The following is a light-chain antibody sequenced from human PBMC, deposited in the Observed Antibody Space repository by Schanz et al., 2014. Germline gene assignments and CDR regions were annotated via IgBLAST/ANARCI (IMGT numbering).Light chain of an antibody. CDR1: SSNIGAGYD. CDR2: TNI. CDR3: QSYDSSLSEWV. J-gene: IGLJ3*02. V-gene: IGLV1-40*01. Sequence: QSVLTQPPSVSGAPGQRVTISCTGSSSNIGAGYDVHWYQQPPGAAPKLLMFTNIHRPAGVPDRFSGSKSGTSASLAITGLQAEDEADYYCQSYDSSLSEWVFGGGTKLTVL.